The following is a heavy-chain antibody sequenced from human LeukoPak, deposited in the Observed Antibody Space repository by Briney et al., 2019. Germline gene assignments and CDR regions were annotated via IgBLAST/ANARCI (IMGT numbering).Heavy chain of an antibody. Sequence: SQTLSLTCTVSGGSISSGSYYWSWIRQPAGKGLEWIGRIYTSGSTNYNPSLKSRVTISVDTSKNQFSLKLSSVTAADTAVYYCARGSTAFDYWGQGTLVTVSS. D-gene: IGHD5-18*01. J-gene: IGHJ4*02. V-gene: IGHV4-61*02. CDR1: GGSISSGSYY. CDR3: ARGSTAFDY. CDR2: IYTSGST.